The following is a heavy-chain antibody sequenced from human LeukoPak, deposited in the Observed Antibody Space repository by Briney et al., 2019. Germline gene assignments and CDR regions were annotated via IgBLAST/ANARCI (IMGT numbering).Heavy chain of an antibody. D-gene: IGHD2-15*01. J-gene: IGHJ6*04. V-gene: IGHV1-2*04. Sequence: ASVKVSCKASGYTFTGYYMHWVRQAPGQGLEWMGWINPNSGGTNYAQKLQGWVTMTRDTSISTAYMELSRLRSDDTAVYYCARAVGYCSGGSCYYPYGMDVWGKGTTVTVSS. CDR3: ARAVGYCSGGSCYYPYGMDV. CDR2: INPNSGGT. CDR1: GYTFTGYY.